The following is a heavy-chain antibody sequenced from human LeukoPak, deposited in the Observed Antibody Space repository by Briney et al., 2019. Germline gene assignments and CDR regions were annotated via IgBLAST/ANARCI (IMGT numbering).Heavy chain of an antibody. CDR2: INHSGST. CDR1: GGSFSGYY. Sequence: SETLSLTCAVYGGSFSGYYCSWIRQPPGKGLEWIGEINHSGSTNYNPSLKSRVTISVDTSKNQFSLKLSSVTAADTAVYYCARGRRTYYDSSGYYHLDYWGQGTLVTVSS. V-gene: IGHV4-34*01. CDR3: ARGRRTYYDSSGYYHLDY. D-gene: IGHD3-22*01. J-gene: IGHJ4*02.